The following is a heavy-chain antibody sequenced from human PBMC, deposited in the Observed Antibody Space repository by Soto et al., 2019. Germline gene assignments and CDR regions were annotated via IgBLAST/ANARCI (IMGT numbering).Heavy chain of an antibody. CDR3: AKDSYDFWSGFVSPPPDV. J-gene: IGHJ6*02. CDR2: ISYDGSNK. CDR1: GFTFSSYG. D-gene: IGHD3-3*01. Sequence: QVQLVESGGGVVQPGRSLRLSCAASGFTFSSYGMHWVRQAPGKGLEWVAVISYDGSNKYYADSVKGRFTISRDNSKNTLYLQMNSLRAEDTAVYYCAKDSYDFWSGFVSPPPDVWGQGTTVTVSS. V-gene: IGHV3-30*18.